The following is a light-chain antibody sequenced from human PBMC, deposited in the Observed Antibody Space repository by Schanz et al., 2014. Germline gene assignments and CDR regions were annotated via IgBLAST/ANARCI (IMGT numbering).Light chain of an antibody. Sequence: QSVLTQPPSVSAAPGQKVTISCSGSSSNIGNNYVSWYQQFLGTAPKLLIYDNNKRPSGIPDRFSGSKSGTSATLGITGLQTGDEADYYCGTWDSSLSAGVFGGGTKLTVL. CDR3: GTWDSSLSAGV. J-gene: IGLJ3*02. V-gene: IGLV1-51*01. CDR2: DNN. CDR1: SSNIGNNY.